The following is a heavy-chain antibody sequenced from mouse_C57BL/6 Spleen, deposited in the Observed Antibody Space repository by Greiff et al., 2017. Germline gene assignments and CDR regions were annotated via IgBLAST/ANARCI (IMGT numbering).Heavy chain of an antibody. Sequence: QVQLQQPGAELVKPGASVKMSCKASGYTFTSYWITWVKQRPGQGLEWIGDISPGSGSTNYNEKFKSKATLTVDTSSSTAYMQLSSLTSEDSAVYYCARSGAAQVRMDYWGQGTSVTVSS. CDR3: ARSGAAQVRMDY. D-gene: IGHD3-2*02. CDR2: ISPGSGST. J-gene: IGHJ4*01. V-gene: IGHV1-55*01. CDR1: GYTFTSYW.